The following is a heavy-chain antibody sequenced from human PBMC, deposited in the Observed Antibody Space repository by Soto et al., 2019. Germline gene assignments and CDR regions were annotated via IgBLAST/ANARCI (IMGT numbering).Heavy chain of an antibody. J-gene: IGHJ6*02. D-gene: IGHD2-2*01. CDR3: ANNGEGLVPAASVYYYGMDV. V-gene: IGHV1-46*01. CDR2: INPSGGST. CDR1: GYTFTSYY. Sequence: ASVKVSCKASGYTFTSYYMHWVRQAPGQGLEWMGIINPSGGSTSYAQKFQGRVTMTRDTSTSTVYMELSSLRSEDTAVYYCANNGEGLVPAASVYYYGMDVWGQGTTVTVSS.